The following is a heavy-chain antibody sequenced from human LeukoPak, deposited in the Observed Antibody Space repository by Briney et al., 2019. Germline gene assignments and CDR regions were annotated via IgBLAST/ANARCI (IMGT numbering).Heavy chain of an antibody. CDR2: IKSKTDGGTT. Sequence: GGSLRLSCAASGFTFRLAWMSWVRQAPGNGLEWVGRIKSKTDGGTTDYVAPVKGRFTISRDDSKNTLYLQMNSLKTEDTAVYYCATDRHYGRPSYWGQGILVIVS. D-gene: IGHD3-10*01. J-gene: IGHJ4*02. CDR3: ATDRHYGRPSY. V-gene: IGHV3-15*01. CDR1: GFTFRLAW.